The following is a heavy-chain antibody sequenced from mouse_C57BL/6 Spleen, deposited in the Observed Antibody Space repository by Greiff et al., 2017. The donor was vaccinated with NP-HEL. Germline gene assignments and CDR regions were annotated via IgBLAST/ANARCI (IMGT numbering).Heavy chain of an antibody. CDR2: IYPRSGNT. V-gene: IGHV1-81*01. D-gene: IGHD1-1*01. CDR1: GYTFTSYG. J-gene: IGHJ1*03. Sequence: VQLQQSGAELARPGASVKLSCKASGYTFTSYGISWVKQRTGQGLEWIGEIYPRSGNTYYNEKFKGKATLTADKSSSTAYMELRSLTSEDSAVYFCARSTNCYGSSYGYFDVWGTGTTVTVSS. CDR3: ARSTNCYGSSYGYFDV.